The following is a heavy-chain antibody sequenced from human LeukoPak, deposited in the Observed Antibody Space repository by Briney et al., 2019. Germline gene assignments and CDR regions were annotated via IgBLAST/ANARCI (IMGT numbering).Heavy chain of an antibody. CDR1: GYSISGGYY. V-gene: IGHV4-38-2*02. D-gene: IGHD5-18*01. Sequence: PSETLSLTCTVSGYSISGGYYWGWIRQPPGKGLEWIGSIYHSGSTFYSPSLKSRVTISVDTSKHQFSLRLSSVTAADTAVYYCARGPDTFDYWGQGTLVTVSS. CDR2: IYHSGST. CDR3: ARGPDTFDY. J-gene: IGHJ4*02.